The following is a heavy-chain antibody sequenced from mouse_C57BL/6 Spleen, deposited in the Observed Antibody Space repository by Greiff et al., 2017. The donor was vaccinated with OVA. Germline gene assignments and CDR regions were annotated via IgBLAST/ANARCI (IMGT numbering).Heavy chain of an antibody. D-gene: IGHD1-1*01. J-gene: IGHJ2*01. Sequence: QVQLKQPGAELVRPGSSVKLSCKASGYTFTSYWMHWVKQRPIQGLEWIGNIDPSDSETHYNQKFKDKATLTVDKSSSTAYMQLSSLTSEDSAVYYCARWTVVGYYFDYWGQGTTLTVSS. CDR2: IDPSDSET. V-gene: IGHV1-52*01. CDR1: GYTFTSYW. CDR3: ARWTVVGYYFDY.